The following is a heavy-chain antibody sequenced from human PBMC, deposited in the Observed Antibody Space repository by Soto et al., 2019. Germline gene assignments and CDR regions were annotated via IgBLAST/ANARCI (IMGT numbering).Heavy chain of an antibody. Sequence: EVQLLESGGGLVQPGGSLRISCAASGFTFSSYAMSWVRQAPGKGLEWVSAISGSGGSTYYADSVKGRFTISRDNSKNTLYLQMNSRRAEDTAVYYCAKDRCSPFGDPSGYWGQGTLVTVSS. J-gene: IGHJ4*02. CDR1: GFTFSSYA. V-gene: IGHV3-23*01. CDR3: AKDRCSPFGDPSGY. D-gene: IGHD4-17*01. CDR2: ISGSGGST.